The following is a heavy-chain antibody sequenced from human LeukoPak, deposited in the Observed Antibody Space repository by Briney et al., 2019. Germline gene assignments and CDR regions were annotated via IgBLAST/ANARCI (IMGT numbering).Heavy chain of an antibody. V-gene: IGHV1-69*13. D-gene: IGHD3-22*01. J-gene: IGHJ4*02. Sequence: SVKVSCKASGGTFSSYAISWVRQAPGQGLEWMGGIIPIFGTTNYAQKFQGRVTITADESTSTAYMELSSLRSEDTVVCYCARSLGADSSGYYPYGYFDYWGQGTLVTVSS. CDR2: IIPIFGTT. CDR3: ARSLGADSSGYYPYGYFDY. CDR1: GGTFSSYA.